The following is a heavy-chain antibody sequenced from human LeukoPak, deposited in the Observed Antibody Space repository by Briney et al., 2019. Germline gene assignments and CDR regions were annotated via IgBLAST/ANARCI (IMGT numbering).Heavy chain of an antibody. D-gene: IGHD2-21*02. CDR2: ITYSGGNT. CDR3: ARDSRCGGDCYYFDY. V-gene: IGHV3-23*01. J-gene: IGHJ4*01. CDR1: GFTFSSYA. Sequence: GGSLRLSCAASGFTFSSYAMSWVRQAPGKGLEWVSTITYSGGNTYYADSVKGRFTISRDNSKNTLYLQMNSLRAEDTAVYYCARDSRCGGDCYYFDYWDQGPLVTVSS.